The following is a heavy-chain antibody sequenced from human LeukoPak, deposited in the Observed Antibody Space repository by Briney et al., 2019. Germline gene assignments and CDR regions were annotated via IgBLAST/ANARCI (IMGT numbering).Heavy chain of an antibody. CDR2: IYTSGRT. J-gene: IGHJ4*02. V-gene: IGHV4-61*02. CDR1: GVSISIGSYY. D-gene: IGHD5-18*01. Sequence: PSETLSLTCTVSGVSISIGSYYWSWIRPPAGKGLEWIGRIYTSGRTNYNPSLKSRGTISVDTSNEQFSLKLSSVTAADTAVYCCAREERDVDTAMVTFRYFDYWGQGTLVTVSS. CDR3: AREERDVDTAMVTFRYFDY.